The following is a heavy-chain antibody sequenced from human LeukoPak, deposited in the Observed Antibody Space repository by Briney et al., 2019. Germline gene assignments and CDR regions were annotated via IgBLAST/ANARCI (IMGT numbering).Heavy chain of an antibody. CDR1: GGSISSSSYY. J-gene: IGHJ5*02. D-gene: IGHD3-22*01. V-gene: IGHV4-39*07. CDR2: IYYSGST. CDR3: AREGYYDSSGYYVNWFDP. Sequence: SETLSLTCTVSGGSISSSSYYWGWIRQPPGKGLEWIGSIYYSGSTYYNPSHKSRVTILVDTSKNQFSLKLSSVTAADTAVYYCAREGYYDSSGYYVNWFDPWGQGTLVTVSS.